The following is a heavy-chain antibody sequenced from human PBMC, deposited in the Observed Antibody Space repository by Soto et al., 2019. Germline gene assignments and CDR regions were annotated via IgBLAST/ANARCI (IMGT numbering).Heavy chain of an antibody. CDR1: GGSFSGYY. D-gene: IGHD6-13*01. CDR2: INHSGST. Sequence: SETLSLTCAVYGGSFSGYYWSWIRQPPGKGLEWIGEINHSGSTNHNPSLKSRVTISVDTSKNQFSLKLSSVTAADTAVYYCARDDSSSWRYYYYYGMDVWGQGTTVTVSS. V-gene: IGHV4-34*01. CDR3: ARDDSSSWRYYYYYGMDV. J-gene: IGHJ6*02.